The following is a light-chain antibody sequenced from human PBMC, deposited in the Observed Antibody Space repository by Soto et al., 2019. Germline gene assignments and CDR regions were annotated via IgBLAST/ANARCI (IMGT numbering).Light chain of an antibody. J-gene: IGKJ1*01. V-gene: IGKV3-20*01. Sequence: EIVLTQSPGTLSLSPGERATLSCRASQSVSSSYLAWYQQKPGQAPRLLIYGASSRATGIPDRFSGSGSGTEFTLTISSLQPDDFATYYCQQYNSYSWTFGQGTTVAIK. CDR3: QQYNSYSWT. CDR1: QSVSSSY. CDR2: GAS.